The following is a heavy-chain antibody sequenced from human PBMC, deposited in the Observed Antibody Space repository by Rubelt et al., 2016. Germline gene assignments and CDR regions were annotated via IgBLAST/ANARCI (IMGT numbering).Heavy chain of an antibody. D-gene: IGHD1-1*01. V-gene: IGHV4-34*10. CDR3: ARDSLTQLKGVPLDS. Sequence: QLQLQESGPGLVKPSETLSLTCDLHGASFGDYYWAWIRQSPHKGLEWIGEVNSDGHTNYSPSFEGRVTLFVDTSKSQFFLMWTSGPAADTATYYCARDSLTQLKGVPLDSWGQGTPVSVSS. CDR2: VNSDGHT. J-gene: IGHJ4*02. CDR1: GASFGDYY.